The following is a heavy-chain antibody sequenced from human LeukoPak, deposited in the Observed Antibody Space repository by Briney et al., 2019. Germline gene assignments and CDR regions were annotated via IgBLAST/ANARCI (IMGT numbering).Heavy chain of an antibody. D-gene: IGHD3-10*01. V-gene: IGHV3-7*03. CDR1: GFTVSSNY. Sequence: GSLRLSCAASGFTVSSNYMSWVRQAPGKGLEWVANIKQDGTEKYYVDSVKGRFTISRDNAKNSLYLQMNSLRAEDTALYYCAKDWFGDRTRAFDIWGQGTMVTVSS. CDR2: IKQDGTEK. J-gene: IGHJ3*02. CDR3: AKDWFGDRTRAFDI.